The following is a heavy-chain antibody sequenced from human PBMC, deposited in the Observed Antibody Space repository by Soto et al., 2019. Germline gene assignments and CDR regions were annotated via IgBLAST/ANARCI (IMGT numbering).Heavy chain of an antibody. Sequence: EVQLLESGGGLVQPGGSLRLSCVVSGIDFSNYAMTWVRQAPGKGLEWVAISSTSGRSIYHADSVSGRFTISRDNSKNTLYLHMTNLRAEDTAVYYCAKDGNWLDVFLDLWGQGTPVTVSS. CDR2: SSTSGRSI. D-gene: IGHD6-19*01. CDR1: GIDFSNYA. CDR3: AKDGNWLDVFLDL. V-gene: IGHV3-23*01. J-gene: IGHJ4*02.